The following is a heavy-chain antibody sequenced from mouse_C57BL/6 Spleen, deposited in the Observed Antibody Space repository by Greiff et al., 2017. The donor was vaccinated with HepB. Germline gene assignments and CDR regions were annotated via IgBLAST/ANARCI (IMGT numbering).Heavy chain of an antibody. J-gene: IGHJ2*01. D-gene: IGHD1-1*01. Sequence: EVKLVESEGGLVQPGSSMKLSCTASGFTFSDYYMAWVRQVPEKGLEWVANINYDGSSTYYLDSLKSRFIISRDNAKNILYLQMSSLKSEDTATYYCARTRYYGSFDYWGQGTTLTVSS. CDR2: INYDGSST. V-gene: IGHV5-16*01. CDR1: GFTFSDYY. CDR3: ARTRYYGSFDY.